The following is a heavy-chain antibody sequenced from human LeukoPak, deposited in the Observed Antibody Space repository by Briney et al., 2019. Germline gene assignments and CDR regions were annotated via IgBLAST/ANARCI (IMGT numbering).Heavy chain of an antibody. J-gene: IGHJ4*02. Sequence: PGGSLRLSCAASRFTFSSYTMSWVRQAPGKGLEWVSAISGSGDTTYYADSVKGRFTISRDNSKNTLYLQMNSLRAEDTAVYYCAKGPLYYYWGQGTLVTVSS. CDR1: RFTFSSYT. CDR2: ISGSGDTT. D-gene: IGHD2-21*01. V-gene: IGHV3-23*01. CDR3: AKGPLYYY.